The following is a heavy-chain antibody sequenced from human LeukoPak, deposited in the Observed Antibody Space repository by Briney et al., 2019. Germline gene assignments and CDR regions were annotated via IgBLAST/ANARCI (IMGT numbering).Heavy chain of an antibody. CDR3: ARVRTLTPGIAAAGFYGMDV. CDR2: IYYSGST. J-gene: IGHJ6*02. V-gene: IGHV4-59*01. CDR1: GGSISSYY. Sequence: PSETLSLTCTVSGGSISSYYWSWIRQPPGKGLEWIGYIYYSGSTNYNPSLKSRVTISVDTSKNQFSLKLSSVTAADTAVYYCARVRTLTPGIAAAGFYGMDVWGQGTTVTVSS. D-gene: IGHD6-13*01.